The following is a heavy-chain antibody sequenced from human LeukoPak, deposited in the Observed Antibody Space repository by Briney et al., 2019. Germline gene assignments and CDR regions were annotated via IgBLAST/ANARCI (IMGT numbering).Heavy chain of an antibody. D-gene: IGHD6-13*01. CDR2: ISAYNGNT. CDR3: ASTKSSSLFDF. J-gene: IGHJ4*02. CDR1: GYTLTELS. V-gene: IGHV1-18*01. Sequence: ASVKVSCKVSGYTLTELSMHWVRQAPGKGLEWMGWISAYNGNTNYAQKLQGRVTMTRDTSTSTVYMELSSLRSEDTAVYYCASTKSSSLFDFWGQGTLVTVSS.